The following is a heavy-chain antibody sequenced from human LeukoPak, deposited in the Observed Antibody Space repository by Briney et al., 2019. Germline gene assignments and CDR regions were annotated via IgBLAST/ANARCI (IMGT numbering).Heavy chain of an antibody. CDR3: AREVADGYNSDFDY. CDR2: ISSSSSYI. D-gene: IGHD5-24*01. Sequence: GGSLRLSCAASGFTFSSYSMNWVRQAPGKGLEWVSSISSSSSYIYYADSVKGRFTISRDNAKNSLYLQMNSLRAEDTAVYYCAREVADGYNSDFDYWGQGTLVTVSS. V-gene: IGHV3-21*01. CDR1: GFTFSSYS. J-gene: IGHJ4*02.